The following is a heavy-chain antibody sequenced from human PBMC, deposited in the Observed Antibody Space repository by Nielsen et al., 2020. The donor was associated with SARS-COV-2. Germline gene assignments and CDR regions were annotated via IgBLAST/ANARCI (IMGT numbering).Heavy chain of an antibody. CDR2: ISYEGSKQ. Sequence: GGSLRLSCVASGFSFNNHGMHWVRQAPGKGLEWVAYISYEGSKQYYADSVKGRFTISRDFSKSTLYLQMNSLRTEDTAMYYCAKDRAIFMIYITRGGPDSWGQGTLVTVSS. CDR1: GFSFNNHG. CDR3: AKDRAIFMIYITRGGPDS. J-gene: IGHJ4*02. V-gene: IGHV3-30*18. D-gene: IGHD3/OR15-3a*01.